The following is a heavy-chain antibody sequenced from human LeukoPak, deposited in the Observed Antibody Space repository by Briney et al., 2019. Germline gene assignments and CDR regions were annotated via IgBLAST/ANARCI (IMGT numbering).Heavy chain of an antibody. CDR2: INHSGST. D-gene: IGHD2-15*01. J-gene: IGHJ6*02. Sequence: PSETLSLTCAVYGGSFSGYYWSWIRQPPGKGLEWIGEINHSGSTNYSPSLKSRVTISVDTSKNQFSLKLSSVTAADTAVYYCAGLLGYCSGGSCYSLSYYYGMDVWGQGTMVTVSS. CDR3: AGLLGYCSGGSCYSLSYYYGMDV. CDR1: GGSFSGYY. V-gene: IGHV4-34*01.